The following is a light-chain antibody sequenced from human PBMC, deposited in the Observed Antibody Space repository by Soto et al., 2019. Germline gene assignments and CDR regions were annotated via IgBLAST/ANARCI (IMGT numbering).Light chain of an antibody. CDR3: GTWDSSLSAVV. Sequence: QSVLTQPPSVSAAPGQTVTISCSGRSSNIGNNYVSWYQQLPGTAPKLLIYDNNNRPSGIPDRFSGSKSGTSATLAITGLQTGDEADYYCGTWDSSLSAVVFGGGTQLTVL. CDR1: SSNIGNNY. V-gene: IGLV1-51*01. J-gene: IGLJ2*01. CDR2: DNN.